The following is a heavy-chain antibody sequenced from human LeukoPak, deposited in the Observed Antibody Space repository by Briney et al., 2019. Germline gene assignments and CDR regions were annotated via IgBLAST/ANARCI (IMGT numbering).Heavy chain of an antibody. V-gene: IGHV3-23*01. CDR3: AKDGAWLRFDD. Sequence: GGSLRLSCAASGFTFSSYAMSWVRQAPGKGLEWVSGISGSGGSTYYADSVKGRFIISRDNSKNTLYLQMNSLRAEDTAVYYCAKDGAWLRFDDWGQGILVTVSS. D-gene: IGHD5-12*01. CDR1: GFTFSSYA. CDR2: ISGSGGST. J-gene: IGHJ4*02.